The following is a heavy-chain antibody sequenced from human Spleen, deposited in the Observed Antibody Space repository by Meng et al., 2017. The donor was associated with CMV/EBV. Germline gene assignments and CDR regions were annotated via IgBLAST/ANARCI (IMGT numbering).Heavy chain of an antibody. CDR3: ARGGAMVVGGRYYYYGMDV. CDR1: IGDW. V-gene: IGHV4-4*02. Sequence: IGDWWSWNRQPRWTGLEWIVESEYSGSNNYDPSLKSRVTISVDKSKDQFSLKLSSVTAADTAVYYCARGGAMVVGGRYYYYGMDVWGQGTTVTVSS. J-gene: IGHJ6*02. CDR2: SEYSGSN. D-gene: IGHD2-15*01.